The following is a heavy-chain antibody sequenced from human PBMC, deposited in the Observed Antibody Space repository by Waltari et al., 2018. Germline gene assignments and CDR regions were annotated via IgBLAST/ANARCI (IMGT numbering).Heavy chain of an antibody. V-gene: IGHV3-7*01. Sequence: EVQLVESGGHLVQPGESLRLSCAASAFTSSKYWMTWVRQAPGKGLDWVANIKPDGSESYYADAVKGRFTFSRDNAKNSLSLQMHGLRVEDTAVYYCARSGGYGWDSWGQGTLVIVSS. J-gene: IGHJ4*02. CDR1: AFTSSKYW. D-gene: IGHD4-17*01. CDR2: IKPDGSES. CDR3: ARSGGYGWDS.